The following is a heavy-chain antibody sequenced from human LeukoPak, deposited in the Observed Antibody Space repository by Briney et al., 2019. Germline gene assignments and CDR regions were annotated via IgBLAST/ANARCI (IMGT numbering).Heavy chain of an antibody. CDR2: ISSSSSYI. V-gene: IGHV3-21*01. CDR1: GFTFSSYS. J-gene: IGHJ3*02. D-gene: IGHD6-19*01. CDR3: ARSSSGPPTYDAFDI. Sequence: PGGSLRLSCAASGFTFSSYSMNWVRQAPGKGLEWVSSISSSSSYIYYADSVKGRFTISRDNAKNSLYLQMNSLRAEDTAVYYCARSSSGPPTYDAFDIWGQGTMVTVPS.